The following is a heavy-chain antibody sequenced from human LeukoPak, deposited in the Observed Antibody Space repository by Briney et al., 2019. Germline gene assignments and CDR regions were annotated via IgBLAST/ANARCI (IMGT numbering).Heavy chain of an antibody. CDR3: ARHGRWELFHFDY. CDR1: GGSSSSSSYY. J-gene: IGHJ4*02. CDR2: IYYSGST. D-gene: IGHD1-26*01. V-gene: IGHV4-39*01. Sequence: SETLSLTCTVSGGSSSSSSYYWGWIRQPPGKGLEWIGSIYYSGSTYYNPSLKSRVTISVDTSKNQFSLKLSSVTAADTAVYYCARHGRWELFHFDYWGQGTLVTVSS.